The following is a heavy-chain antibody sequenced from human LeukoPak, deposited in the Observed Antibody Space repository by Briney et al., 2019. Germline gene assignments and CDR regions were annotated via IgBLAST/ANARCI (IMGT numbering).Heavy chain of an antibody. CDR3: ARRTSIAARPDSLDY. CDR2: IYYSGST. D-gene: IGHD6-6*01. Sequence: PSETLSLTCTVSGGSIGSSSHYWGWIRQPPGKGLEWTGSIYYSGSTYYNPSLKSRVTISVDTSKNQFSLKLSSVTAADTAVYYCARRTSIAARPDSLDYWGQGTLVTVSS. V-gene: IGHV4-39*01. J-gene: IGHJ4*02. CDR1: GGSIGSSSHY.